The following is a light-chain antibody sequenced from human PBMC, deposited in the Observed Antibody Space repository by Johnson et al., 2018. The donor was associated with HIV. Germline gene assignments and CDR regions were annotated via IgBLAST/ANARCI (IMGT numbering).Light chain of an antibody. J-gene: IGLJ1*01. V-gene: IGLV1-51*02. CDR3: GTWDSSLSAYV. CDR2: ENN. Sequence: SALTQPPSVSAAPGQKVTISCSGSSSNIGNNYVSWYQQLPGTAPKLFIYENNKRPSGIPDRFSGSRSGTSATLGITGLQTGDEADYYCGTWDSSLSAYVFGTGTKVTVL. CDR1: SSNIGNNY.